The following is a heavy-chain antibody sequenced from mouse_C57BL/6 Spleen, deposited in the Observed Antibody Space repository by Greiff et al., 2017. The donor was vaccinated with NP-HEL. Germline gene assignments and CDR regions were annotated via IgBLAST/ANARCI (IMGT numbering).Heavy chain of an antibody. Sequence: VKLMESGAELVRPGTSVKMSCKASGYTFTNYWIGWAKQRPGHGLEWIGDIYPGGGYTNYNEKFKGKATLTADKSSSTAYMQFSSLTSEDSASDYCARGFITTVPYFDYWGQGTTLTVSS. D-gene: IGHD1-1*01. CDR2: IYPGGGYT. V-gene: IGHV1-63*01. CDR1: GYTFTNYW. J-gene: IGHJ2*01. CDR3: ARGFITTVPYFDY.